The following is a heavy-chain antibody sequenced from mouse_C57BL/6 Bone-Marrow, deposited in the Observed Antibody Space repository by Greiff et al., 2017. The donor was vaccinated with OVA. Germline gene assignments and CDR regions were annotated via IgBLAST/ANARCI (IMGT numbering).Heavy chain of an antibody. Sequence: VQLKQSGAELVRPGASVKLSCTASGFNIKDDYMHWVKQRPEQGLEWIGWIDPENGDTEYASKFQGKATITADTSSNTAYLQLSSLTSEDTAVYYCTSYGYDYWGQGTTLTDSS. CDR2: IDPENGDT. CDR1: GFNIKDDY. J-gene: IGHJ2*01. V-gene: IGHV14-4*01. D-gene: IGHD2-2*01. CDR3: TSYGYDY.